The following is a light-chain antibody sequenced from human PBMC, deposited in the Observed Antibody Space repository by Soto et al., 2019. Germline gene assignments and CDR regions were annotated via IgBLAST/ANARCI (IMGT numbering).Light chain of an antibody. J-gene: IGKJ1*01. Sequence: IVLTQSPGTLSLSPGERATLSCRATQSVTSSYLAWYQQKPGQAPRLLISGASTRAAGISDRFRGSGSGTEFTLTISSLRSEDSAIYYCQQYFEWPPMTFGQGTKVDIK. CDR3: QQYFEWPPMT. CDR2: GAS. V-gene: IGKV3-20*01. CDR1: QSVTSSY.